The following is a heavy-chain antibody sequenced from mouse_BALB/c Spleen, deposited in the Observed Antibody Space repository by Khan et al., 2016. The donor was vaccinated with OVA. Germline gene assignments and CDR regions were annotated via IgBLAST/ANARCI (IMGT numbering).Heavy chain of an antibody. CDR1: GYTFTSYW. V-gene: IGHV1-7*01. Sequence: VQLQESGAELAKPGASVKMSCTASGYTFTSYWMHWIKQRPGQGLEWIGYINPTSGYTDYNQKFKDKATLTADKSSSTAYMQLSSLTSDDSAVYCCGRDRIDYWGQGTALTVSS. CDR3: GRDRIDY. J-gene: IGHJ2*01. CDR2: INPTSGYT.